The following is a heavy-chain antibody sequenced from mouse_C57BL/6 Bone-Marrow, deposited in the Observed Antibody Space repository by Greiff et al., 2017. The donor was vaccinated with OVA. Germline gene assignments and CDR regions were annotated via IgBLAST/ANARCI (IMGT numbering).Heavy chain of an antibody. V-gene: IGHV1-22*01. CDR2: INPNNGGT. Sequence: DVQLQESGPELVKPGASVKMSCKASGYTFTDYNMHWVKQSHGKSLEWIGYINPNNGGTSYNQKFKGKATLTVNKSSSTAYMELRSLTSEDSAVYYCARKGYYYGSKNYAMDYWGQGTSVTVSS. CDR1: GYTFTDYN. D-gene: IGHD1-1*01. CDR3: ARKGYYYGSKNYAMDY. J-gene: IGHJ4*01.